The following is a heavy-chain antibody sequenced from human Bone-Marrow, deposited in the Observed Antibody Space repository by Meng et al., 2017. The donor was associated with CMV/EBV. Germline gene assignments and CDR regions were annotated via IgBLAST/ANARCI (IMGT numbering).Heavy chain of an antibody. V-gene: IGHV3-48*04. CDR1: GFTFSSYS. CDR2: IINSGSTM. J-gene: IGHJ6*02. Sequence: GESLKISCAASGFTFSSYSMNWVRQAPGKGLEWVSNIINSGSTMYYADSVKGRFTISRDNAKNSLYLQMNSLRAEDTAVYYCTRSWDVWGQGTTVTVSS. CDR3: TRSWDV.